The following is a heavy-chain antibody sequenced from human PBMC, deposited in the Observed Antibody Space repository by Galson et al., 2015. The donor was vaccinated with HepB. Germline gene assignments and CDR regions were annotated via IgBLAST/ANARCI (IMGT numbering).Heavy chain of an antibody. Sequence: SLRLSCAASGFTFSSYSMNWVRQAPGKGLEWVSYISSSSSTIYYADSVKGRFTISRDNAKNSLYLQMNSLRAEDTAVYYCARDVGYYDSSGYYNEYFQHWGQGTLVTASS. CDR3: ARDVGYYDSSGYYNEYFQH. CDR2: ISSSSSTI. J-gene: IGHJ1*01. CDR1: GFTFSSYS. V-gene: IGHV3-48*01. D-gene: IGHD3-22*01.